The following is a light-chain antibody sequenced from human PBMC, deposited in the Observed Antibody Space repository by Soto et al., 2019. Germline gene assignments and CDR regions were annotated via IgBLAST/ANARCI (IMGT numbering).Light chain of an antibody. Sequence: EIVLTQSPGTLSLSPGERATLSCRASQSVSSSYLAWYQQKPGQAPRLRIYGASSRATGIPDRFSGSGYGTDFTLTISRLEPEDFAVYYCQQYGSSPPYTFGQGTKLEIK. V-gene: IGKV3-20*01. CDR2: GAS. CDR1: QSVSSSY. CDR3: QQYGSSPPYT. J-gene: IGKJ2*01.